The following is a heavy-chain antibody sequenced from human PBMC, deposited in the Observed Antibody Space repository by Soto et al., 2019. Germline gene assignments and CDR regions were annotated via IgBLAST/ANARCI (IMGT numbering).Heavy chain of an antibody. Sequence: SETLSLTCAVSGGSISSSNWWSWVRQPPGKGLEWIGEINHSGSTNYNPSLKSRVTISVDTSKNQFSLKLSSVTAADTAVYYCASPKIAFYNWFDPWGQGTLVTVSS. J-gene: IGHJ5*02. CDR2: INHSGST. D-gene: IGHD3-3*02. CDR3: ASPKIAFYNWFDP. CDR1: GGSISSSNW. V-gene: IGHV4-4*02.